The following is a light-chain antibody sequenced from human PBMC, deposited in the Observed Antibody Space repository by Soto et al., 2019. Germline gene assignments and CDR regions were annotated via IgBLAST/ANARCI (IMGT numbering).Light chain of an antibody. V-gene: IGLV7-46*01. CDR3: LLSYSGGRGV. Sequence: QTVVTQEPSLTVSPGGTVTLTCGSSTGAVTSGHYPYWFQQKPGQASRTLIYDTSNKHSWTPARFSGSLLGGKAALTLSGAQPEDEAEYYCLLSYSGGRGVFGTGTKLTVL. J-gene: IGLJ1*01. CDR1: TGAVTSGHY. CDR2: DTS.